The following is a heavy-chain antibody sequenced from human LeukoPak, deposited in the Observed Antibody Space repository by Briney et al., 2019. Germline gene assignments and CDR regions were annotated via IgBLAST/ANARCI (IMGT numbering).Heavy chain of an antibody. Sequence: GGSLRLSCAASGFTVSSNYMSWVRQAPGKGLEWVSGISGSGGSTYYADSVKGRFTISRDNSKNTLYLQMNSLRAEDTAVYYCAKDPKGYSSGSFDYWGQGTLVTVSS. D-gene: IGHD6-19*01. CDR1: GFTVSSNY. CDR3: AKDPKGYSSGSFDY. CDR2: ISGSGGST. J-gene: IGHJ4*02. V-gene: IGHV3-23*01.